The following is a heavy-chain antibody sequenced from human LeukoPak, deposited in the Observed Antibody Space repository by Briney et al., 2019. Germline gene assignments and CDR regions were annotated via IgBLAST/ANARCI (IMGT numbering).Heavy chain of an antibody. CDR2: ISGSGGST. V-gene: IGHV3-23*01. CDR3: AKDPNGDYIGTFDI. CDR1: GFTFSSYA. D-gene: IGHD4-17*01. J-gene: IGHJ3*02. Sequence: GGSLRLSCAASGFTFSSYAMSWVRQAPGKGLEWVSSISGSGGSTQYAASVQGRFTISRDNSKNTLYLQMNSLRAEDTAVYYCAKDPNGDYIGTFDIWGQGTMVTVSS.